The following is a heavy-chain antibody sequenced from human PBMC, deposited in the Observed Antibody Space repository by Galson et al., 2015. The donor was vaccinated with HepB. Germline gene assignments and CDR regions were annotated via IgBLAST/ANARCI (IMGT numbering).Heavy chain of an antibody. Sequence: ETLSLTCTVSGGSISSSSYYWGWIRQPPGKGLEWIGSIYYSGSTYYNPSLKSRVTISVDTSKNQFSLKLSSVTAADTAVYYCARLDSSSWYGFDYWGQGTLVTVSS. J-gene: IGHJ4*02. CDR1: GGSISSSSYY. D-gene: IGHD6-13*01. CDR2: IYYSGST. CDR3: ARLDSSSWYGFDY. V-gene: IGHV4-39*01.